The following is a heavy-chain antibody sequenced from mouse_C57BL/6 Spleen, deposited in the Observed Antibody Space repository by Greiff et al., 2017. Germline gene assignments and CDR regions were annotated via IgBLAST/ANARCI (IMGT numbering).Heavy chain of an antibody. CDR3: TVVPYSNYLYYFDY. Sequence: VQLQQSGAELVRPGASVKLSCTASGFNIKDDYMHWVKQRPEQGLEWIGWIDPENGDTEYASKFQGKATITADTSSNTAYLQLSSLTSEDTAVYYCTVVPYSNYLYYFDYWGQGTTLTVSS. CDR1: GFNIKDDY. CDR2: IDPENGDT. J-gene: IGHJ2*01. V-gene: IGHV14-4*01. D-gene: IGHD2-5*01.